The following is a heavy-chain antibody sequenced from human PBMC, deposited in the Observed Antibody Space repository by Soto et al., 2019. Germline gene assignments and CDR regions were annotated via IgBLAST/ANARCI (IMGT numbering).Heavy chain of an antibody. V-gene: IGHV3-74*01. D-gene: IGHD4-17*01. CDR3: ARAMDGDFVLHD. CDR1: GFTFSSYW. J-gene: IGHJ4*02. Sequence: EVQLVESGGGLVQPGGSLRLSCAASGFTFSSYWMHWVRQAPGKGLVWVSRLDSDGSTRGYADSVRGRFIISRDNAKNTLFLQMNSLRAEDTAVYYRARAMDGDFVLHDWGQGTLVTVSS. CDR2: LDSDGSTR.